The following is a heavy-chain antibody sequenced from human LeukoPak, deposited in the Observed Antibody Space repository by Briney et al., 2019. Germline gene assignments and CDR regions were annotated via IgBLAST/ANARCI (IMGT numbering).Heavy chain of an antibody. CDR1: GFTLSSYA. J-gene: IGHJ4*02. CDR3: AKDLITMVRGVISYFDY. Sequence: GGSLRLSCAASGFTLSSYAMNWVRQAPGKGLEWVSAISGSGSAYYADSVKGRFTISRDNSKNTLYLQMNSLRAEDTAVYYCAKDLITMVRGVISYFDYWGQGTLVTVSS. D-gene: IGHD3-10*01. V-gene: IGHV3-23*01. CDR2: ISGSGSA.